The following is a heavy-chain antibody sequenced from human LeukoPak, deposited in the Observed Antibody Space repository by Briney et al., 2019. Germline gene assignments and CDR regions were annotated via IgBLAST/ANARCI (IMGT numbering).Heavy chain of an antibody. D-gene: IGHD3-10*01. V-gene: IGHV3-30*18. CDR2: ISYDGSNK. Sequence: GGSLRLSCAASGFTFSSYGMHWVRQAPGKGLEWVAVISYDGSNKYYADSVKGRFTISRDNSKNTLYLQMNSLRAEDTAVYYCAQITVPFDYWGQGTLVTVSS. CDR3: AQITVPFDY. CDR1: GFTFSSYG. J-gene: IGHJ4*02.